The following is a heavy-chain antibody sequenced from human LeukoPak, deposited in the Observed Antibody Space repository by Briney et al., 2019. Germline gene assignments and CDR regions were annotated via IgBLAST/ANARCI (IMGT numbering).Heavy chain of an antibody. D-gene: IGHD5-24*01. Sequence: GGSLKLSCETAGFTFSSYVMHWVRRTPGKGLVWVSRISHDGFISYADSVKGRFTISRDNAKNTLILQMNSLRAEDTAVYYCARDWVYKIDYWGRGTLVTVSS. CDR2: ISHDGFI. CDR3: ARDWVYKIDY. J-gene: IGHJ4*02. CDR1: GFTFSSYV. V-gene: IGHV3-74*01.